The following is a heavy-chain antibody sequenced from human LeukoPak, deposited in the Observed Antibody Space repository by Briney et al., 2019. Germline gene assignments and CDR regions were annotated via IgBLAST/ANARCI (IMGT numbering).Heavy chain of an antibody. V-gene: IGHV3-48*03. CDR1: GFTFSSYE. CDR2: ISSSGSTK. CDR3: ARENERMEGTEAFDI. D-gene: IGHD1-1*01. J-gene: IGHJ3*02. Sequence: VGSLRLSCAASGFTFSSYEMTWVRQAPGRGLEWVSYISSSGSTKYYADSVKGRFTISRDNAKNSLSLQMNSLRAEDTAVYYCARENERMEGTEAFDIWGQGTMVTVSS.